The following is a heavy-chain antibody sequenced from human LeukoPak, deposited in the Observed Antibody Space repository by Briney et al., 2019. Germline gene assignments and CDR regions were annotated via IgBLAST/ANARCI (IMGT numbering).Heavy chain of an antibody. Sequence: TLRLSCAASGFTPSDYSMNSVRQAPGPGLEWISYIGIRSGNTKYADSVQGRFTISGDNAKNSLYLQMNSLRVEDTAVYYCARDYKYAFDNWGQGTLVTVSS. V-gene: IGHV3-48*04. J-gene: IGHJ4*02. CDR3: ARDYKYAFDN. D-gene: IGHD5-24*01. CDR1: GFTPSDYS. CDR2: IGIRSGNT.